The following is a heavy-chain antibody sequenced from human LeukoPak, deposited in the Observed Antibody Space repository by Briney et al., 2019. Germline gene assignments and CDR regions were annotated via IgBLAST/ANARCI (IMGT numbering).Heavy chain of an antibody. CDR1: GYTFTSYG. D-gene: IGHD4-17*01. CDR3: ARDPLDPYGDYEAFDI. CDR2: ISAYNGNT. V-gene: IGHV1-18*01. Sequence: ASVKVSCKASGYTFTSYGISWVRQAPGQGLEWMGWISAYNGNTTYAQKLQGGVTMTTDTSTSTAYMELRSLRSDDTAVYYCARDPLDPYGDYEAFDIWGQGTMVTVSS. J-gene: IGHJ3*02.